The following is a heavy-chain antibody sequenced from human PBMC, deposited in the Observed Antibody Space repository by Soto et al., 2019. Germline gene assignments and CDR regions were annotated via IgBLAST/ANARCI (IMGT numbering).Heavy chain of an antibody. CDR1: GFTFSDYY. D-gene: IGHD6-19*01. Sequence: GGSLRLSCAGSGFTFSDYYITWIRRAPGKGLEWVSYINTLSSAIYYADSVKGRFTIARDNAKNSVYLEMNSLRAEDTAVYYCARRLQWQLRPLDSWGRGTLVTVSS. CDR2: INTLSSAI. J-gene: IGHJ4*02. V-gene: IGHV3-11*01. CDR3: ARRLQWQLRPLDS.